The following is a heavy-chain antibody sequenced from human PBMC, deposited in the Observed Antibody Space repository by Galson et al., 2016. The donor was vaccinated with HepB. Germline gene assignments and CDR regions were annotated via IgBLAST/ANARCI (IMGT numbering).Heavy chain of an antibody. CDR2: ISPIFGTT. CDR1: GGTFNSYD. D-gene: IGHD1-14*01. V-gene: IGHV1-69*06. CDR3: ARESSGGVFDY. J-gene: IGHJ4*02. Sequence: SVKVSCKASGGTFNSYDISWVRQAPGQGLEWMGGISPIFGTTNYAQKFQGRVTITADKSTSTAYMELSSLRSEDPAVYYRARESSGGVFDYWGQGTLVTVSS.